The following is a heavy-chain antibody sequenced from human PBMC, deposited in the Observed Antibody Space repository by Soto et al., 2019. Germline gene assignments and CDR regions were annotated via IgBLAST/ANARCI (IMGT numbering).Heavy chain of an antibody. D-gene: IGHD3-3*01. J-gene: IGHJ6*02. CDR1: GYTFTNYY. CDR3: ARHVRVLRFLQWLQRSAYYGMDV. V-gene: IGHV1-46*01. Sequence: ASVKVSCKASGYTFTNYYIHWVLQAPEQAREWMGIINPSGGSTSYAQKFQGRVTMTTNTSTSTDYMELRSLRCEDTAEYYGARHVRVLRFLQWLQRSAYYGMDVWGQGTTVTVS. CDR2: INPSGGST.